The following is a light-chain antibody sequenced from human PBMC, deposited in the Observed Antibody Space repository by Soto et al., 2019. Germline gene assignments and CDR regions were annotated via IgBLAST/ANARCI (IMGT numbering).Light chain of an antibody. CDR2: YGF. CDR3: QQYNNWPPSWT. Sequence: IVMTQSPATLSMSPGERANLSCRASESVSINLAWYQQKPGQSSRLLVHYGFTRATCIPARFTGSGSGTEFTLTISSLQSKDFAVYFCQQYNNWPPSWTFGQGTKVDI. CDR1: ESVSIN. V-gene: IGKV3-15*01. J-gene: IGKJ1*01.